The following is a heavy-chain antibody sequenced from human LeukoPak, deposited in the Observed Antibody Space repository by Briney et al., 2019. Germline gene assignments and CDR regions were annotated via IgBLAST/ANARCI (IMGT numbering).Heavy chain of an antibody. V-gene: IGHV4-59*11. Sequence: SSETLSLTCTVSSGSISSHYWSWIRQPPGKGLEWIGYIYYSGSTDYNPSLKSRVTISVDTSKNQFSLKLSSVTAADTAVYYCARGNIISSLDVWGKGTTVTVSS. CDR3: ARGNIISSLDV. J-gene: IGHJ6*04. CDR2: IYYSGST. D-gene: IGHD2/OR15-2a*01. CDR1: SGSISSHY.